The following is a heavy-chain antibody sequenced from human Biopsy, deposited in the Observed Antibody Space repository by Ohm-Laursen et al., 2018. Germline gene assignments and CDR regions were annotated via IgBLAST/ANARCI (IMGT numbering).Heavy chain of an antibody. CDR1: SYTFTDYN. D-gene: IGHD2-8*01. J-gene: IGHJ4*02. CDR3: ARDPLNGHKHFDY. Sequence: EASVKVSCKASSYTFTDYNIHWMRQAPGQGLEWLGYINCITGATNYAQKFQGTVTMTRNTSISTAYLALGSLRSADTAIYYCARDPLNGHKHFDYWGQGSLVIVSS. V-gene: IGHV1-2*02. CDR2: INCITGAT.